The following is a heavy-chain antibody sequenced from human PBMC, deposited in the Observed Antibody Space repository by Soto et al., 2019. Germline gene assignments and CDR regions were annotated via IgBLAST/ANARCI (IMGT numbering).Heavy chain of an antibody. V-gene: IGHV4-31*03. D-gene: IGHD3-10*01. CDR2: IYYSGST. CDR3: ASDQGDYYGSGSYTFDY. J-gene: IGHJ4*02. CDR1: GGSISSGGYY. Sequence: QVQLQESGPGLVKPSQTLSLTCTVSGGSISSGGYYWSLIRQHPGKGLEWIGYIYYSGSTYYNPSLESRVTISVDTSQNQFSLQLSSVTAADTAVYYCASDQGDYYGSGSYTFDYWGQGTLVTVSS.